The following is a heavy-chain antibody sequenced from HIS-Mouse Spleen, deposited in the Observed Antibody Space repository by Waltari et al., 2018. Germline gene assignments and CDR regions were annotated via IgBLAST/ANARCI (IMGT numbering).Heavy chain of an antibody. Sequence: QVQLQQWGAGLLKPSETLSLTCAVYGGSFSGYYWSWISLPPGKGPEWIGEINHSGGNNDNPSLKGRGTISVNTTKNQFSLKVSCVTAADTAVYYCARGPLGPDAFDIWGQGTMVTVSS. CDR3: ARGPLGPDAFDI. V-gene: IGHV4-34*01. CDR2: INHSGGN. CDR1: GGSFSGYY. J-gene: IGHJ3*02.